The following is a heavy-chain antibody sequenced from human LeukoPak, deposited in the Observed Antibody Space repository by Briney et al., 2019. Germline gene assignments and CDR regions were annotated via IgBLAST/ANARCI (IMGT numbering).Heavy chain of an antibody. CDR3: AKPPAAAGTREYFQH. J-gene: IGHJ1*01. V-gene: IGHV3-30*18. CDR2: ISYVGSNK. CDR1: GFTFSSYG. Sequence: GGSLRLSCAASGFTFSSYGMHWFRQAPGKGLEWVAVISYVGSNKYYADSMKGRFTIPRENSKNPLYLQMNRLRAEDTAVYYCAKPPAAAGTREYFQHWGQGTLVTVSS. D-gene: IGHD6-13*01.